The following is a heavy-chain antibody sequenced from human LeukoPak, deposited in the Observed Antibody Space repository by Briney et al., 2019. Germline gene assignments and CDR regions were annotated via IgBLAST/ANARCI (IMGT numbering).Heavy chain of an antibody. V-gene: IGHV4-61*01. CDR3: ARGRSYGFDFDS. CDR1: GVSINTCCYY. Sequence: PSETLSLTCDVSGVSINTCCYYWTWIRQPPGKGLEWIGYKYYSGSTRYNSSLRSRLTISLDSSKYQFSLRLTSVTAADTAVYYCARGRSYGFDFDSWGPGTLVIVSS. J-gene: IGHJ4*02. D-gene: IGHD5-18*01. CDR2: KYYSGST.